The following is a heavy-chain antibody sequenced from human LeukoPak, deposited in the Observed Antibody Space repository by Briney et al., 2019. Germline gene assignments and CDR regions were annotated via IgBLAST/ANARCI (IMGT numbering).Heavy chain of an antibody. CDR2: ISGSGGST. V-gene: IGHV3-23*01. D-gene: IGHD4-11*01. Sequence: GGSLRLSCAASVFTFSSYAMSWVRQAPGKGLEWVSAISGSGGSTYYADSVKGRFTISRDNSKNTLYLQMNSLRAEDTAVYYCAKDDYSTSYYYYYMDVWGKGTTVTVSS. J-gene: IGHJ6*03. CDR1: VFTFSSYA. CDR3: AKDDYSTSYYYYYMDV.